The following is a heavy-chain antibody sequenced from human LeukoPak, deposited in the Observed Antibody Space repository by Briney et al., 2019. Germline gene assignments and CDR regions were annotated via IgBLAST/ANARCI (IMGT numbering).Heavy chain of an antibody. Sequence: GGSLRLSCAASGFTFSNHRMIWVRQAPGKGLECVANIKQDGTEKYYLDSVKGRFTISRDNAKNSLYLQMNSLRVEDTAVYYCARPSSSWYFGAFDIWGQGTMVTDSS. D-gene: IGHD6-13*01. CDR2: IKQDGTEK. V-gene: IGHV3-7*01. J-gene: IGHJ3*02. CDR1: GFTFSNHR. CDR3: ARPSSSWYFGAFDI.